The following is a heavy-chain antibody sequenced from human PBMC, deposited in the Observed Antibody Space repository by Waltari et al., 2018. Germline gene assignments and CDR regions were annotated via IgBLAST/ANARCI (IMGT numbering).Heavy chain of an antibody. Sequence: QVQLVESGGGVVQPGGSLRLSCAASGFTFSSYGMHWVRPAPGKGLEWVAFIRYDGSNKYYADSVKGRFTISRDNSKNTLYLQMNSLRAEDTAVYYCARRGGSSWWYFQHWGQATLVTVSS. CDR2: IRYDGSNK. J-gene: IGHJ1*01. V-gene: IGHV3-30*02. CDR1: GFTFSSYG. CDR3: ARRGGSSWWYFQH. D-gene: IGHD6-13*01.